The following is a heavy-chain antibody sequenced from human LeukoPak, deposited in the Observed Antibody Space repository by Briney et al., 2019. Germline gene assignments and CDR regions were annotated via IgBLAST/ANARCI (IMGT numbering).Heavy chain of an antibody. CDR3: ARETWSGSYFDY. CDR1: GFTFSNSW. J-gene: IGHJ4*02. D-gene: IGHD1-26*01. CDR2: IKEDGSEK. V-gene: IGHV3-7*01. Sequence: GGSLRLSCVASGFTFSNSWMTWVRQAPGKGLEWVANIKEDGSEKYYVDSVRGRFTISRDNAKNSLYLQMNSLGAADTAVYYCARETWSGSYFDYWGQGTLVTVSS.